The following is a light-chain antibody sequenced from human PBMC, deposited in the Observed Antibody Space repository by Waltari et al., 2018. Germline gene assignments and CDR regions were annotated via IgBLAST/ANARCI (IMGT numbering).Light chain of an antibody. V-gene: IGKV1-39*01. Sequence: LMTQSPSSLSASVVYRFTITCRASQSISGYLNWYQQKPGKAPKLLIYAASSLQSGVPSRFRGIGSGTDFTLTISSLQPEDFATYYCQQSYSAPWTFGQGTKVEIK. CDR2: AAS. CDR1: QSISGY. J-gene: IGKJ1*01. CDR3: QQSYSAPWT.